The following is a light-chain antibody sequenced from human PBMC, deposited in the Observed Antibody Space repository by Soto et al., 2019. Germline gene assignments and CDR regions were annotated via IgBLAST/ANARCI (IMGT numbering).Light chain of an antibody. V-gene: IGKV3-20*01. CDR1: QSVDSTF. Sequence: EIVLTQSPGSLSLSPGQRATLSCRASQSVDSTFFAWYQKKPGHAPRLLIYGASKRDTGVPDRFSGSGSGTDFTLTISRLEPEDLAVYYCQQYMSSVTFGQGTKVEI. CDR3: QQYMSSVT. CDR2: GAS. J-gene: IGKJ1*01.